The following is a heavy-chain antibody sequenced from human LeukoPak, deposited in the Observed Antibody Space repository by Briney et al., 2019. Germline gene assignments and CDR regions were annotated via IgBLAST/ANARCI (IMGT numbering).Heavy chain of an antibody. CDR1: GFTFSNAW. J-gene: IGHJ4*02. D-gene: IGHD3-22*01. CDR2: IKSKTDGGTT. CDR3: TKQPDYYDSSGYLGY. V-gene: IGHV3-15*07. Sequence: GGSLRLSCAASGFTFSNAWMNWVRQAPGKGLEWVGRIKSKTDGGTTDYAAPVRGRFTISRDDSKNTLYLQMNSLKTEDTAVYYCTKQPDYYDSSGYLGYWGQGTLVTVSS.